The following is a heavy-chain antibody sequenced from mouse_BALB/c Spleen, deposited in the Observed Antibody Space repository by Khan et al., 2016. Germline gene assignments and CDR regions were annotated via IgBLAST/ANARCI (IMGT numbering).Heavy chain of an antibody. J-gene: IGHJ4*01. V-gene: IGHV5-17*02. D-gene: IGHD1-1*02. CDR3: TKSGGKVMDY. CDR1: GFTFSGFG. CDR2: ISSGSNTI. Sequence: EVELVESGGGLVQPGGSRKLSCAASGFTFSGFGMHWVRQAPEKGLAWVAYISSGSNTIYYGDTVKGRFTISRDNPKNTLFLQMTSLRSEDTAMYYCTKSGGKVMDYWGQGTSVTVSS.